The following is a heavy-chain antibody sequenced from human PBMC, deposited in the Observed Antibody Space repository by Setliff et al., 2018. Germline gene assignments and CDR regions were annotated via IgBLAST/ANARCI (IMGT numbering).Heavy chain of an antibody. CDR3: ARSFSRREKFLLDY. Sequence: SETLSLTCTVSGGSISSGDYYWSWIRQPPGKRLEWIGEIIHSGRTNYNPSLKSRVTISMDTSKNQFSLKVSSVTAADTAVYYCARSFSRREKFLLDYWGQGALVTVSS. CDR2: IIHSGRT. J-gene: IGHJ4*02. V-gene: IGHV4-34*12. CDR1: GGSISSGDYY.